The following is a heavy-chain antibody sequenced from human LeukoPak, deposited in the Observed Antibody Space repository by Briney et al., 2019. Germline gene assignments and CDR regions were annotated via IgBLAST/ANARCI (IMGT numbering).Heavy chain of an antibody. CDR3: ARDPSSSWGYYFDY. J-gene: IGHJ4*02. D-gene: IGHD6-13*01. CDR1: GGSISSGDYY. CDR2: IYYSGST. V-gene: IGHV4-30-4*01. Sequence: SQTLSLTCTVSGGSISSGDYYWSWIRQPPGKGLEWIGYIYYSGSTYYNPSLKSRVTISVDTSRNQFSLKLSSVTAADTAVYYCARDPSSSWGYYFDYWGQGTLVTVSS.